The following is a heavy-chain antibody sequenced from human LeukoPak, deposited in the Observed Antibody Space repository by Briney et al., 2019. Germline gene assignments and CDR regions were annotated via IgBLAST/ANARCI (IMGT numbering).Heavy chain of an antibody. CDR1: GGSISGYH. D-gene: IGHD4-23*01. J-gene: IGHJ3*02. CDR3: ARHGVTRDAFDI. V-gene: IGHV4-59*08. Sequence: SSETLSLTCNVSGGSISGYHWSWIRQPPGKGLEWLGYIYYSGSSNYNPSLKSRVTMSADTSKNQFSLKLSSVTAADTAVYYCARHGVTRDAFDIWGQGTMVTVSS. CDR2: IYYSGSS.